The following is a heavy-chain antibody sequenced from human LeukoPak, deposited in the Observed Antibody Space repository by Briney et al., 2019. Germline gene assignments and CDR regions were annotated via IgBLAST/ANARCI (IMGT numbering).Heavy chain of an antibody. V-gene: IGHV1-8*01. CDR3: ANHYDSSGRIFDY. CDR1: GYTFTSYD. J-gene: IGHJ4*02. CDR2: MNPNSGNT. Sequence: ASVKVSCKASGYTFTSYDINWVRQATGQGLEWMGWMNPNSGNTGYAQKFQGRVTMTRNTSISTAYMELSSLRSEDTAVYYCANHYDSSGRIFDYWGQGTLVTVSS. D-gene: IGHD3-22*01.